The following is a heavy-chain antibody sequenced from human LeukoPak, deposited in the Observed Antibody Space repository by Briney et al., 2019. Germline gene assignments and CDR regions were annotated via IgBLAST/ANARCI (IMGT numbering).Heavy chain of an antibody. Sequence: PGGSLRLSCAASGFTFSSYWMHWVRQAPGKGLVWVSRISSDGSGTNYADSVKGRLTISRDNAKSALYLQMNSLRAEDTAVYYCARGGLSSSFDYWGQGTLVTVSS. J-gene: IGHJ4*02. CDR3: ARGGLSSSFDY. CDR1: GFTFSSYW. D-gene: IGHD6-13*01. V-gene: IGHV3-74*01. CDR2: ISSDGSGT.